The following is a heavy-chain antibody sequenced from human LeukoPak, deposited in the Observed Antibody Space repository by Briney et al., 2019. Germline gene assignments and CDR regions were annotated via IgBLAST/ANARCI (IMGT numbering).Heavy chain of an antibody. CDR2: INHSGST. V-gene: IGHV4-34*01. D-gene: IGHD6-13*01. J-gene: IGHJ6*03. CDR1: GGSFSGYY. Sequence: SETLSLTCAVYGGSFSGYYWSWIRQPPGKGLEWIGEINHSGSTNYNPSLKSRVTISVDTSKNQFSLKLSSVTAADTAVYYCARARGISSSWDPAYYYYYMDVWGKGTTVTISS. CDR3: ARARGISSSWDPAYYYYYMDV.